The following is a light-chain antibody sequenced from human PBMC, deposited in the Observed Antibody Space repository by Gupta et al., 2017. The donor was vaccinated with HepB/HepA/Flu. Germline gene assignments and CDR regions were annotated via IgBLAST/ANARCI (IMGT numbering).Light chain of an antibody. CDR1: KLGNKY. CDR2: ENN. CDR3: QTWDSTTVV. V-gene: IGLV3-1*01. Sequence: SYDLTQSPSVSVSPGQTASITCSGDKLGNKYAYWFQQKPGQSPVLVIYENNKRPSWIPERFSGSNSGNTASLTISGTQAMDEADYYCQTWDSTTVVVGGGTKLTVL. J-gene: IGLJ2*01.